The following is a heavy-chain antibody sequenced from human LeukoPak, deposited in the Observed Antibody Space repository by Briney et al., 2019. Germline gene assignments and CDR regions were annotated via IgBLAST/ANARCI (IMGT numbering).Heavy chain of an antibody. Sequence: PSQTLSLTCTVSGGSISSDSYYWSWIRQPAGKGLEWIGYIYYSGSTNYKSSLKSRVTTAVDTSKNQFSLKLRSVSAADTAVYYCARVEEGYGSGRRENYYYYYMDVWGKGTTVTISS. CDR1: GGSISSDSYY. D-gene: IGHD3-10*01. CDR3: ARVEEGYGSGRRENYYYYYMDV. J-gene: IGHJ6*03. CDR2: IYYSGST. V-gene: IGHV4-61*10.